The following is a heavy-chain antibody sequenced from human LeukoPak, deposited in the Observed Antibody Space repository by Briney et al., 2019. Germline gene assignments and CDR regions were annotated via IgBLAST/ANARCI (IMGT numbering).Heavy chain of an antibody. J-gene: IGHJ4*02. CDR2: ISYDGSNN. CDR3: AREWDSKKKGIDY. CDR1: GFTFSNYA. D-gene: IGHD1-26*01. V-gene: IGHV3-30-3*01. Sequence: GGSLRLSCAASGFTFSNYAMHWVRQAPGKGLEWVAVISYDGSNNYYADSVKGRFTISRDNSENTLYLHMNSLRAEDTAVYYCAREWDSKKKGIDYWGQGTLVTVSS.